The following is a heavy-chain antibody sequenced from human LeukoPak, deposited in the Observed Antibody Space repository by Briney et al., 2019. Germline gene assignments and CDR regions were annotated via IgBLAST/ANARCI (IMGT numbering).Heavy chain of an antibody. Sequence: GASVKVSCKASGGTFSSYAISWVRQAPGQGLEWMGWISTYNGNTNYAQKLQGRVTMTTDTSTSTAYMELRSLRSDDTAVYYCARASQKHPGYSYGAVLDHWGQGTLVTVSS. CDR2: ISTYNGNT. D-gene: IGHD5-18*01. CDR1: GGTFSSYA. CDR3: ARASQKHPGYSYGAVLDH. V-gene: IGHV1-18*01. J-gene: IGHJ4*02.